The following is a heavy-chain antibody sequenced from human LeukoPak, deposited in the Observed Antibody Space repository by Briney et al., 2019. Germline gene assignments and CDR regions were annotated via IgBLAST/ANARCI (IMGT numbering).Heavy chain of an antibody. CDR3: AKMGSPITMVRGVPFDY. CDR2: ISYHGNNK. Sequence: GGSLRLSCAASGFTFGTHGMHWVRQAPGKGLEWVAAISYHGNNKYYADSVKGRFTISRDNSKNTLYVQMNRLRAEDTAVYYCAKMGSPITMVRGVPFDYWGQGTLVTVSS. J-gene: IGHJ4*02. D-gene: IGHD3-10*01. CDR1: GFTFGTHG. V-gene: IGHV3-30*18.